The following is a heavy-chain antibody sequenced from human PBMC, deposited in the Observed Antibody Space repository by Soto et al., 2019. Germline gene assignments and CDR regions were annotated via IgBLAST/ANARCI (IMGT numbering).Heavy chain of an antibody. CDR1: GFTFSSYA. J-gene: IGHJ4*02. CDR2: ISYDGSNK. Sequence: QVQLVESGGGVVQPGRSLRLSCAASGFTFSSYAMHWVRQAPGKGLEWVAVISYDGSNKYYADSVKGRFTISRDNSKNSLYLQTKTLRAEDTAVYYCASQPTNQRGEDYYDSSGPLYWGQGPLVTVSS. V-gene: IGHV3-30-3*01. D-gene: IGHD3-22*01. CDR3: ASQPTNQRGEDYYDSSGPLY.